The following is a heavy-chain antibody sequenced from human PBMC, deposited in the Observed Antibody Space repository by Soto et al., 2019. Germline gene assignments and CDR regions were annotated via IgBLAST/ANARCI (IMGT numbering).Heavy chain of an antibody. D-gene: IGHD7-27*01. J-gene: IGHJ4*02. CDR1: GFSFSNVW. CDR2: INPDGSEK. V-gene: IGHV3-7*01. Sequence: EVLLVESGGGLVQPGGSLRLSCAASGFSFSNVWMTWVRQAPGKGLECLACINPDGSEKYYVDSVKGRCTVSRENARNSLYVQMNSPRADDTAVYYCTRDLNWGANWAQGTLITVSS. CDR3: TRDLNWGAN.